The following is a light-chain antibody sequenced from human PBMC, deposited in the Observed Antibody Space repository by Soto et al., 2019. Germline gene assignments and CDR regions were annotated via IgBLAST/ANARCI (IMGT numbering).Light chain of an antibody. CDR3: QTWGTGIHVV. Sequence: QSVLTQSPSASASLGASVKLTCTLSSGHSNYAIAWHQQQPEKGPRFLMKLNTDGSHTKGDGIPDRFSGSSSGAERYLTISSLQSDDEADYFCQTWGTGIHVVFGGGTKVTVL. CDR1: SGHSNYA. V-gene: IGLV4-69*01. CDR2: LNTDGSH. J-gene: IGLJ2*01.